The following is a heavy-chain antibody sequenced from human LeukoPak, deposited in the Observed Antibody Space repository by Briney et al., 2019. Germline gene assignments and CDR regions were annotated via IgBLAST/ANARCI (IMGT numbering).Heavy chain of an antibody. V-gene: IGHV3-72*01. J-gene: IGHJ3*02. CDR3: TTAGSGYSSSWAAFDI. D-gene: IGHD6-13*01. Sequence: PGGSLRLSCAASGFILSDHYMDWVRQPPGRGLKWVGRIKHKPDGYTTEYAASVKGRFSISRVDSKNSVYLQMNSLKTEDTAVYYCTTAGSGYSSSWAAFDIWGQGTMVTVSS. CDR2: IKHKPDGYTT. CDR1: GFILSDHY.